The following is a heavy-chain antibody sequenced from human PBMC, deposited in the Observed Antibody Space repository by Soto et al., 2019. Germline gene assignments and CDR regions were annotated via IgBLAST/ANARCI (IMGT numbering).Heavy chain of an antibody. CDR3: ARVCRGYYDSSGCLIDAFDI. V-gene: IGHV4-31*03. CDR1: GGSISSGGYY. Sequence: QVQLQESGPGLVKPSQTLSLTCTVSGGSISSGGYYWSWIRQHPGKGLEWIGYIYYSGSTYYNPSLKSRVSISVDTSKNQFSLKLSSVTAADTAVYYCARVCRGYYDSSGCLIDAFDIWGQGTMVTVSS. CDR2: IYYSGST. D-gene: IGHD3-22*01. J-gene: IGHJ3*02.